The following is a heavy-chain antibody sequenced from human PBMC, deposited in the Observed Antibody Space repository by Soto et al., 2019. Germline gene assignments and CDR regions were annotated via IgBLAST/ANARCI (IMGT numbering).Heavy chain of an antibody. J-gene: IGHJ6*02. CDR1: GFTFNASN. D-gene: IGHD3-10*01. CDR3: ARDGEQPLVLAYYYAMDV. V-gene: IGHV3-21*01. CDR2: ITSTSLYI. Sequence: EVQLVGSGGGLVKPGGSLRLSCAASGFTFNASNMNWVRQAPGKGLEWVSSITSTSLYIYYTDSIKGRFTISRDNAKNYLYLQMDSLRAEETAVYYCARDGEQPLVLAYYYAMDVWGQGTTVTVSS.